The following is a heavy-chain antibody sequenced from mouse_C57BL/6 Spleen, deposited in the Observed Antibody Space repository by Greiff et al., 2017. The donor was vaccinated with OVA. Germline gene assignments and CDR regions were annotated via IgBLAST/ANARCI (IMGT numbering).Heavy chain of an antibody. D-gene: IGHD3-2*02. Sequence: QVQLQQPGAELVMPGASVKLSCKASGYTFTSYWMHWVKQRPGQGLEWIGEIDPSDSYPHYNQKFKGKSTLTVDKSSSTAYMQLSSLTSEDSAVYSCARQCSSGYEAFDYWGQGTTLTVSS. CDR1: GYTFTSYW. CDR2: IDPSDSYP. V-gene: IGHV1-69*01. J-gene: IGHJ2*01. CDR3: ARQCSSGYEAFDY.